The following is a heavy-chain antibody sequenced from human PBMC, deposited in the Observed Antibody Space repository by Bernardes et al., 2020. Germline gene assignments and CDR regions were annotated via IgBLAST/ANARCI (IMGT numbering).Heavy chain of an antibody. Sequence: SETLSLTCTVSGGSISSSSYHWGWIRQPPGKGLEWLGSIFYSGTTYYNPSLKSRVTISVDTSENQFSLKLSSVTAADTAVYYCARQYGGSSDYWGQGTLVTVSS. CDR3: ARQYGGSSDY. CDR2: IFYSGTT. V-gene: IGHV4-39*01. CDR1: GGSISSSSYH. D-gene: IGHD2-15*01. J-gene: IGHJ4*02.